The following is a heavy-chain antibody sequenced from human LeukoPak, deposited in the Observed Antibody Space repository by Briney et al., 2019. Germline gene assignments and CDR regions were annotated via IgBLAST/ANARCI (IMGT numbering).Heavy chain of an antibody. CDR3: ARRGHYSFAS. V-gene: IGHV3-23*01. D-gene: IGHD3/OR15-3a*01. Sequence: GGSLRLSCAASGFTFNSYAMSWVRQAPGKGLEWVSSINGDGDDTSYADSVKGRFTISRDNSKNTLYLQMNSLRAEDTAVYYCARRGHYSFASWGQGALVTVPS. CDR1: GFTFNSYA. J-gene: IGHJ4*02. CDR2: INGDGDDT.